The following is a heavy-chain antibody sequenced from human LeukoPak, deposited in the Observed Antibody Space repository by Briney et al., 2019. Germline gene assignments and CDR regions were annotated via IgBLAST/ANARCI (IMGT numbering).Heavy chain of an antibody. CDR2: ISGSGGST. J-gene: IGHJ3*02. V-gene: IGHV3-23*01. CDR1: GFTFSSYA. Sequence: GGSLRLSCAASGFTFSSYAMSWVRRAPGKGLEWVSAISGSGGSTYYADSVKGRFTISRDNSKNTLYLQMNSPRAEDTAVYYCAKDRGLRYFDWLSPDAFDIWGQGTMVSVSS. D-gene: IGHD3-9*01. CDR3: AKDRGLRYFDWLSPDAFDI.